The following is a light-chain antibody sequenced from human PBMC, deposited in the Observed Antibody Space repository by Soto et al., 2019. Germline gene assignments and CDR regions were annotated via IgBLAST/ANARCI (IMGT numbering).Light chain of an antibody. J-gene: IGKJ1*01. V-gene: IGKV4-1*01. CDR3: QQYYSTPRT. CDR1: QSVLYSSNNKNY. Sequence: DIVMTQSPDSLAVSLGERATINCKSSQSVLYSSNNKNYLAWYQQKLGQPPKLLIYWASSRESGVPDRFSGSGSGTDFTLTNSSLQAEDVAVYYCQQYYSTPRTFGQGTKVEIK. CDR2: WAS.